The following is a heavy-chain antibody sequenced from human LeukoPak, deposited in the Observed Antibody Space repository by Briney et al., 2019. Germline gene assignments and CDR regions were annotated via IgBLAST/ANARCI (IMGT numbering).Heavy chain of an antibody. CDR3: ARTPPPGGNSYYYYYYMDV. Sequence: GASVKVSCKASGYTFTGYYMHWVRQAPGQGLEWMGWINPNSGGTNYAQKFQGRVTMTRDTSISTAYMELSRLRSDDTAVYYCARTPPPGGNSYYYYYYMDVWGKGTTVTVSS. J-gene: IGHJ6*03. CDR2: INPNSGGT. D-gene: IGHD4-23*01. V-gene: IGHV1-2*02. CDR1: GYTFTGYY.